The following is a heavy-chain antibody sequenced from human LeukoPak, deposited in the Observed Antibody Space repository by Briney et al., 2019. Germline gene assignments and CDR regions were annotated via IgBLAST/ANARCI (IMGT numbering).Heavy chain of an antibody. D-gene: IGHD2-2*01. J-gene: IGHJ1*01. CDR2: IYPGDSDT. Sequence: GESLKISCKGSGYSFTSYWIGWVRQMPGKGLEWMGIIYPGDSDTRYSPSFQGQVTISADKSISTAYLQWSSLKASDTAMYYCARGGYCSSTSCSSAEYFQHWGQGTLVTVSS. CDR3: ARGGYCSSTSCSSAEYFQH. CDR1: GYSFTSYW. V-gene: IGHV5-51*01.